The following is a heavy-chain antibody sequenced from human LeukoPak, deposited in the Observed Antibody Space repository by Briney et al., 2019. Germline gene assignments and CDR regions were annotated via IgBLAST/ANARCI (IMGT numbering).Heavy chain of an antibody. J-gene: IGHJ4*02. Sequence: GGSLRLSCAASGFTFSSCGMHWVRQAPGKGLEWVAFIRYDGSNKYYADSVKGRFTISRDNSKNTLYLQKNSLRAEDTAVYYCAKDASGYEFDYWGQGTLVTVSS. CDR1: GFTFSSCG. D-gene: IGHD5-12*01. CDR3: AKDASGYEFDY. V-gene: IGHV3-30*02. CDR2: IRYDGSNK.